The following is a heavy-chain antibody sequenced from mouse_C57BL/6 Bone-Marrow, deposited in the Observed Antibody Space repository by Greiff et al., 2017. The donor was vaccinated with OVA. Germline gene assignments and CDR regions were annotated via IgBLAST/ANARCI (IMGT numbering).Heavy chain of an antibody. CDR2: IYPGDGDT. J-gene: IGHJ2*01. Sequence: VQLQQSGPELVKPGASVKISCKASGYAFSSSWMNWVKQRPGKGLEWIGRIYPGDGDTNYNGKFKGKATLPADKSSSTAYMHRSSLTSEDSAVYFCARHEDGYYASYFDYWGQGTTLTVSS. V-gene: IGHV1-82*01. D-gene: IGHD2-3*01. CDR3: ARHEDGYYASYFDY. CDR1: GYAFSSSW.